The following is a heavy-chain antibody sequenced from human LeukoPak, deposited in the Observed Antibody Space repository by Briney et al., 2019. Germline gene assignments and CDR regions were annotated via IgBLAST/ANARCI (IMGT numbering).Heavy chain of an antibody. CDR2: IYWNDDK. V-gene: IGHV2-5*01. CDR1: GFSLSTSGVG. Sequence: SGPTLVKPTQTLTLTCTFSGFSLSTSGVGVGWIRQPPGKALEWLALIYWNDDKRYSPSLKSRLTITKDTSKNQVVLTMTNMDPVDTATYYCAHKYRGDGYLNIRAYFDYWGQGTLVTVSS. CDR3: AHKYRGDGYLNIRAYFDY. J-gene: IGHJ4*02. D-gene: IGHD5-24*01.